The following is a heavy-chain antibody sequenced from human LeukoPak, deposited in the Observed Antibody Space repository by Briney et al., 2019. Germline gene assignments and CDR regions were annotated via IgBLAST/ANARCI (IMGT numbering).Heavy chain of an antibody. CDR1: GFSFSSDA. D-gene: IGHD6-19*01. Sequence: RGSLRLSCAASGFSFSSDAMSSVRQAPGKGLEWVSALSGSGSSTYYADSVKGRFTISRDYSKNTLYLQMNSMRAEDTTLYYCAKASRSFSSGWYSPDYWGQGTLVTVSS. J-gene: IGHJ4*02. CDR2: LSGSGSST. CDR3: AKASRSFSSGWYSPDY. V-gene: IGHV3-23*01.